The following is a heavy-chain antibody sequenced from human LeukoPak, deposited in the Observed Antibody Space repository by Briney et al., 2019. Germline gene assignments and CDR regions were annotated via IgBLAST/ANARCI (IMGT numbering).Heavy chain of an antibody. V-gene: IGHV3-72*01. Sequence: PGGSLRLSCAASGFTFSDHYMDWVRQAPGKGLEWVGRTRNKANSYTTEYAASVKGRFTISRDDSKNSVYLQMNSLKTEDTAVYYCTRDLLISRAYYGMDVWGQGTTVTVSS. D-gene: IGHD2-8*01. CDR2: TRNKANSYTT. J-gene: IGHJ6*02. CDR1: GFTFSDHY. CDR3: TRDLLISRAYYGMDV.